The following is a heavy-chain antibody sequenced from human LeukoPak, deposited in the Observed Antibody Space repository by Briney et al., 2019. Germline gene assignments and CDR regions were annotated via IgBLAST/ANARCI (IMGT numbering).Heavy chain of an antibody. D-gene: IGHD6-25*01. CDR3: ARGPQRLRLYYYYYMDV. CDR1: GGSFSGYY. Sequence: PSETLSLTCAVYGGSFSGYYWSWIRQPPGKGLEWIGEINHSGSTNYNPSLKSRVTISVDTSKNQFSLKLSSVTAADTAVYFCARGPQRLRLYYYYYMDVWGKGTTVTVSS. V-gene: IGHV4-34*01. J-gene: IGHJ6*03. CDR2: INHSGST.